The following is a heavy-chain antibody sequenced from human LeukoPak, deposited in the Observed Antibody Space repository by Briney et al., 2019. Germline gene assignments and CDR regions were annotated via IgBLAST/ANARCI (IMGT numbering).Heavy chain of an antibody. J-gene: IGHJ6*02. CDR1: GFTFSSYG. Sequence: PGGSLRLSCAVSGFTFSSYGMRWVRQAPGKGLEWVAVISYDGSNKYYADSVKGRFTISRDNSKNTLYLQMNSLRAEDTAVYYCAKERATVTNYYYYYGIGVWGQGTTVTVSS. D-gene: IGHD4-11*01. CDR2: ISYDGSNK. CDR3: AKERATVTNYYYYYGIGV. V-gene: IGHV3-30*18.